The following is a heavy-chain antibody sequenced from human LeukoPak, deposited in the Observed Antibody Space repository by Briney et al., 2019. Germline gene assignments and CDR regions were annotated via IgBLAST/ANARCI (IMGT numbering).Heavy chain of an antibody. CDR2: IYYSGST. V-gene: IGHV4-39*01. CDR3: ARHGTGLLWFGERRTDFDY. Sequence: PSETLSLTCTVSGGSISSSSYYWGWIRQPPGKGLEWIGSIYYSGSTYYNPSLKSRVTISVDTSKNQFSLKLSSVTAAATAVYYCARHGTGLLWFGERRTDFDYWGQGTLVTVSS. D-gene: IGHD3-10*01. J-gene: IGHJ4*02. CDR1: GGSISSSSYY.